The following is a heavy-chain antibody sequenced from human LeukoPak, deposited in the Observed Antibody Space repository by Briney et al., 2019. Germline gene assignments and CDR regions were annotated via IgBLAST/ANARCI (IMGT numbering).Heavy chain of an antibody. CDR1: GFTVSSNY. J-gene: IGHJ4*02. CDR3: VRGLAAAGLYFDY. CDR2: VYTGGST. Sequence: PGPSLTLSRAASGFTVSSNYMSCVRHAPGEGLEWVSFVYTGGSTYSADSVKGRFTISRDNSKTTLYLKMNSLRAQDTAVCYCVRGLAAAGLYFDYWGQGTLVTVPS. V-gene: IGHV3-53*01. D-gene: IGHD6-13*01.